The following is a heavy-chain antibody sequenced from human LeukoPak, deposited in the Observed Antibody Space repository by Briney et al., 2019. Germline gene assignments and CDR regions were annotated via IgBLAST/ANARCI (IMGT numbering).Heavy chain of an antibody. D-gene: IGHD2-2*01. CDR1: GFTFSGST. CDR3: TRGSCSSSTCYPRFDP. Sequence: GGSLRLSCAASGFTFSGSTIHWVRQASGKGLEWVGRIRSKGNSYATEYAASVKGRFTISRDDSKNTAYLQMNSLKTEDTAVYYCTRGSCSSSTCYPRFDPWGQGTLVTVSS. CDR2: IRSKGNSYAT. J-gene: IGHJ5*02. V-gene: IGHV3-73*01.